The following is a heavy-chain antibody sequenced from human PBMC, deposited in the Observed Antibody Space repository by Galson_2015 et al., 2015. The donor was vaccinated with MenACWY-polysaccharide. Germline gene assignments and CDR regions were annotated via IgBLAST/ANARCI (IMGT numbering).Heavy chain of an antibody. D-gene: IGHD1-1*01. J-gene: IGHJ3*02. CDR2: IQYDGSQK. Sequence: SLRLSCAASGSKFRGSGMHWVRQAPGKGLEWVAVIQYDGSQKQYTDSVRGRFSISRDNSKNTLYLEMNRLRAEDTALYYCAMEGSRIVFHAFDTWNQGTMVIVSS. CDR3: AMEGSRIVFHAFDT. V-gene: IGHV3-33*01. CDR1: GSKFRGSG.